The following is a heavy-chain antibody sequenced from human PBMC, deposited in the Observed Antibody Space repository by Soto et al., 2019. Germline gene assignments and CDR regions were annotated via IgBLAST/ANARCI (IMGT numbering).Heavy chain of an antibody. CDR3: AARVRGRMFDP. CDR1: GFTFSSYA. V-gene: IGHV3-23*01. J-gene: IGHJ5*02. D-gene: IGHD3-16*01. Sequence: GGSLILSCAASGFTFSSYAMSWVRQAPGKGLEWVSAISGSGGSTYYADSVKGRFTISRDNSKNTLYLQMNSLRAEDTAVYYCAARVRGRMFDPWGQGTLVTVSS. CDR2: ISGSGGST.